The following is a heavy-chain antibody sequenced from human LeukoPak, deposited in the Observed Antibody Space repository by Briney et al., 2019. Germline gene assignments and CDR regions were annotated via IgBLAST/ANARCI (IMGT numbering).Heavy chain of an antibody. CDR3: VRGGALYYDFWD. J-gene: IGHJ4*02. V-gene: IGHV1-2*02. Sequence: ASVKVSCKASGYTFTGYYMHWVRQAPGQGLEWMGWINPNSGGTNYAQKFQGRVTMTRDTSITTAYMELTRLRSDDTAVYYCVRGGALYYDFWDWGQGTLVTVSS. CDR2: INPNSGGT. D-gene: IGHD3-3*01. CDR1: GYTFTGYY.